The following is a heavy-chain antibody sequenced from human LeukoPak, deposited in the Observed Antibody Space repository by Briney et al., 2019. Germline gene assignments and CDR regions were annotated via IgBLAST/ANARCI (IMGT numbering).Heavy chain of an antibody. CDR2: ISSSSSTI. Sequence: GGSLRLSCAASGFTFSSYSMNWVRQAPGKGLEWVSYISSSSSTIYYADSVKGRFTISRDNSKNTLYLQMNSLRAEDTAVYYCAREGRDYYYGMDVWGQGTTVTVSS. CDR3: AREGRDYYYGMDV. V-gene: IGHV3-48*01. J-gene: IGHJ6*02. CDR1: GFTFSSYS.